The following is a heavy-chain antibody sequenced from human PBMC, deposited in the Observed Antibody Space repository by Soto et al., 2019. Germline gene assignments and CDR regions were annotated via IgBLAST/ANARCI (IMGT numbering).Heavy chain of an antibody. CDR1: GFSLTTSGVG. J-gene: IGHJ5*02. CDR2: IFWNDDE. CDR3: AREGTGSLGENWFDP. Sequence: SGPTLVNPTQTLTLTCTFSGFSLTTSGVGVGWIRQPPGKALEWLALIFWNDDERYSPSLKSRLTITKDTSKNQVVLTMTNMDPVDTATYYCAREGTGSLGENWFDPWGQGTLVTVS. D-gene: IGHD6-13*01. V-gene: IGHV2-5*01.